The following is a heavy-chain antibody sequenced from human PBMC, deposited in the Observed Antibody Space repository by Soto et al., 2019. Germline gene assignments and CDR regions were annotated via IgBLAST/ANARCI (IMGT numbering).Heavy chain of an antibody. CDR2: ISYDGSNK. CDR1: GFTFSSYA. D-gene: IGHD6-13*01. Sequence: PGGSLRLSCAASGFTFSSYAMHWVRQAPGKGLEWVAVISYDGSNKYYADSVKGRFTISRDNSKNTLYLQMNSLRAEDTAVYYCASHSSSWVYDYWGQGTLVTVSS. V-gene: IGHV3-30-3*01. J-gene: IGHJ4*02. CDR3: ASHSSSWVYDY.